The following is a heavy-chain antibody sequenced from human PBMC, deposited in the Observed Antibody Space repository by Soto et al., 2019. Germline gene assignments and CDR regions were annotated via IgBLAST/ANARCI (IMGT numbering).Heavy chain of an antibody. J-gene: IGHJ4*02. V-gene: IGHV3-23*01. CDR1: GFTFSSYA. D-gene: IGHD3-16*01. CDR3: AKNLWKVPGGWDS. CDR2: IDKSGGIT. Sequence: EVQLLESGGGLVQPGGSLRLSCAASGFTFSSYAMNWVRQAPGKGLEWVSGIDKSGGITYYADSVKGRFTISRDNSRSTLSLPMNSLGAEDTAVFYLAKNLWKVPGGWDSWGQGTLVTVSS.